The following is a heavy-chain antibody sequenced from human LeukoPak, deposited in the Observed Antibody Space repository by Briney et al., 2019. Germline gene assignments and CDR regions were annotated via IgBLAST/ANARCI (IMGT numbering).Heavy chain of an antibody. CDR2: IRSKTDGGTT. CDR3: TTLYDSSGYSY. CDR1: GFSLSDYG. V-gene: IGHV3-15*01. J-gene: IGHJ4*02. Sequence: GGSLRLSCSASGFSLSDYGMSWVRQAPGKGLEWVGRIRSKTDGGTTEYAAPVKGRFTISRDDSKTTLYLQMNSLKTEDTAVYYCTTLYDSSGYSYWGRGTLVTVSS. D-gene: IGHD3-22*01.